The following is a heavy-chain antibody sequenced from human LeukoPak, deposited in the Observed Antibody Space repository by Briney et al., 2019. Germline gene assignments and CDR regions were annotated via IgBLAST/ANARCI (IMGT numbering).Heavy chain of an antibody. J-gene: IGHJ3*02. CDR3: ARVGVVPAAIPDGFDI. Sequence: GGSLRLSCAASGFTFSSYSMNWVRQAPGKGLEWVSSISSSGSFIYYPDSMKGRFTISRDNSKNSLYLQMNSLRAEDTAIYYCARVGVVPAAIPDGFDIWGQGTMVTVSS. V-gene: IGHV3-21*01. CDR1: GFTFSSYS. D-gene: IGHD2-2*01. CDR2: ISSSGSFI.